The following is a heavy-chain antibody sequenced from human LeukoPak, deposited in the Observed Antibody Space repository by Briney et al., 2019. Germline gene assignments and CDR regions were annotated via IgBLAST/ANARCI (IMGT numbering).Heavy chain of an antibody. D-gene: IGHD3-22*01. CDR2: ISSNGGST. Sequence: PGGSLRLSCAASGFTFSNYAMHWVRQAPGKGLEYVSAISSNGGSTYYANSVKGRFTISRDNSKNTLYLQMGSLTTEDMAVYFCARDFYDSSGYYLFHPPGYWGQGTLVTVSS. J-gene: IGHJ4*02. V-gene: IGHV3-64*01. CDR1: GFTFSNYA. CDR3: ARDFYDSSGYYLFHPPGY.